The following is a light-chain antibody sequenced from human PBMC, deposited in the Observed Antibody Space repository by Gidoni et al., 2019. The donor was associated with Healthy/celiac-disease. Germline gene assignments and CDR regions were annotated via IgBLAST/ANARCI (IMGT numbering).Light chain of an antibody. Sequence: SSELTQDPAVSVALGQTVRITCQGDSLRSYYASWYQQKPGQAPVLVIYGKNNRPSVIPDRFSGSSSGNTASLTITGAQAEGEADYYCNSRDSSGNHVVFGGGTKLTVL. CDR1: SLRSYY. J-gene: IGLJ2*01. V-gene: IGLV3-19*01. CDR3: NSRDSSGNHVV. CDR2: GKN.